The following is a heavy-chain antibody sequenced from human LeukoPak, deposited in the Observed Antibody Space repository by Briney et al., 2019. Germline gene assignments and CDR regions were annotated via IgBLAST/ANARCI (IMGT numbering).Heavy chain of an antibody. CDR3: ARHKAMDSSSWYPDY. CDR2: ISGSGGST. CDR1: GFTFSSYA. J-gene: IGHJ4*02. D-gene: IGHD6-13*01. Sequence: GGSLRLSCAASGFTFSSYAMSWVRQAPGKGLEWVSAISGSGGSTYYADSVKGRFTISRDNAKNSLYLQMNSLRAEDTAVYYCARHKAMDSSSWYPDYWGQGTLVTVSS. V-gene: IGHV3-23*01.